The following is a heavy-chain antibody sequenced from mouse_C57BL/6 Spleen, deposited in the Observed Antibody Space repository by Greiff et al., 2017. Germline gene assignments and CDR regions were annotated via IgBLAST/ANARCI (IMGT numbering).Heavy chain of an antibody. CDR1: GYTFTSYW. CDR2: IDPSDSYT. J-gene: IGHJ4*01. Sequence: QVQLKQPGAELVMPGASVKLSCKASGYTFTSYWMHWVKQRPGQGLEWIGEIDPSDSYTNYNQKFKGKSTLTVDKSSSTAYMQLSSLTSEDSAVYYCACYGYDWDAMDYWGQGTSVTVSS. CDR3: ACYGYDWDAMDY. D-gene: IGHD2-2*01. V-gene: IGHV1-69*01.